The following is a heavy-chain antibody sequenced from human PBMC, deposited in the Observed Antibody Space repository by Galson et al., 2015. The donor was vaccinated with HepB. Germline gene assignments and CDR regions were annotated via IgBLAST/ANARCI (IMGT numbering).Heavy chain of an antibody. D-gene: IGHD7-27*01. CDR2: ISAYNRNT. J-gene: IGHJ4*02. V-gene: IGHV1-18*01. CDR3: ARDEAGDVDY. Sequence: QSGAEVKKPGASVKVSCEASGYTFNSYGISWVRQAPGQGLEWMGWISAYNRNTNYAQRLQGRVTMTADTSTSTAYMELRGLRYDDTAVYYCARDEAGDVDYWGQGTLVTVSS. CDR1: GYTFNSYG.